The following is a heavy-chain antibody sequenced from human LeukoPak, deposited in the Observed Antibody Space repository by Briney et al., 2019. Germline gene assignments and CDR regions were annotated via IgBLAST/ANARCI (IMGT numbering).Heavy chain of an antibody. Sequence: GGSLRLSCAASGFTFTDYAMSWVRQAPGKGLEWVSAISGSGESTHYAESVKGRFTISRDNSKTTLYLQMNSLRAEDTAVYYCARARPWFDPWGQGTLVTVSS. CDR1: GFTFTDYA. CDR2: ISGSGEST. J-gene: IGHJ5*02. CDR3: ARARPWFDP. V-gene: IGHV3-23*01.